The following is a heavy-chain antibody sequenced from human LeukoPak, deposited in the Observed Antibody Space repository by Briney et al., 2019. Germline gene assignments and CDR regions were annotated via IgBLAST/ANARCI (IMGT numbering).Heavy chain of an antibody. Sequence: PSETLSLTCTVSGGSISSSSYCWGWIRQPPGKGLEWIGSIYYSGSTYYNPSLKSRVTISVDTSMNQFSLKLSSVTAADTAVYYCARRRGSGWNPIDYWGQGTQVTVSS. J-gene: IGHJ4*02. D-gene: IGHD6-19*01. CDR1: GGSISSSSYC. CDR2: IYYSGST. V-gene: IGHV4-39*01. CDR3: ARRRGSGWNPIDY.